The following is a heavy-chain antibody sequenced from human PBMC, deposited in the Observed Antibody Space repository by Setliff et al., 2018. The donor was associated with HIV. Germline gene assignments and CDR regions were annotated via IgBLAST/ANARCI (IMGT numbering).Heavy chain of an antibody. CDR2: IYYSGST. CDR3: ARGRYRAAFDI. V-gene: IGHV4-59*11. Sequence: PSETLSLTCTVSGGSISSHYWSWIRQPPGKRLEWIGYIYYSGSTNYNPPLKSRVTISVDTSKNQFSLKLSSVTAADTAVYYCARGRYRAAFDIWGQGTMVTVSS. CDR1: GGSISSHY. D-gene: IGHD2-2*02. J-gene: IGHJ3*02.